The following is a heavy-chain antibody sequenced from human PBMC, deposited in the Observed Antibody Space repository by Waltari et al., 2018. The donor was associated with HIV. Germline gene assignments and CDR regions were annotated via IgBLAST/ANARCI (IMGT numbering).Heavy chain of an antibody. CDR1: GVTFDNYA. CDR3: AKDGQFAAP. D-gene: IGHD3-16*01. V-gene: IGHV3-9*01. J-gene: IGHJ5*02. Sequence: EVQLVESGGGLVQPGRSLRLSCAASGVTFDNYAMHWVRQAPGKGLEWVSGISWNSGSIGYADSVKGRFTISRDNAKNSLYLQMNSLRAEDTALYYCAKDGQFAAPWGQGTLVTVSS. CDR2: ISWNSGSI.